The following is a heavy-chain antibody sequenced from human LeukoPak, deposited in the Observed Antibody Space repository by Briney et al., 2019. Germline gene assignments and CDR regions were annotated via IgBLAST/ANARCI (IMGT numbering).Heavy chain of an antibody. V-gene: IGHV3-33*01. Sequence: GRSLRLSCAASGFTFSSYGMHWVRQAPGKGLEWVAVIWYDGSNKYYADSVKGRFTISRDNSKNTLYLQMSSLRAEDTAVYYCARAYYDILTGYLIGGFDYWGQGTLVTVSS. D-gene: IGHD3-9*01. J-gene: IGHJ4*02. CDR2: IWYDGSNK. CDR1: GFTFSSYG. CDR3: ARAYYDILTGYLIGGFDY.